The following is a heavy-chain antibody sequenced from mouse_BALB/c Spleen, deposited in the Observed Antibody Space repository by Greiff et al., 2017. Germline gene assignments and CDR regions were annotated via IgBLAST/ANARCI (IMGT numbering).Heavy chain of an antibody. V-gene: IGHV5-6-5*01. Sequence: EVMLVESGGGLVKPGGSLKLSCAASGFTFSSYAMSWVRQTPEKRLEWVASISSGGSTYYPDSVKGRFTISRDNARNILYLQMSSLRSEDTAMYYCASQGGNYVDWFAYWGQGTLVTVSA. CDR2: ISSGGST. CDR1: GFTFSSYA. D-gene: IGHD2-1*01. J-gene: IGHJ3*01. CDR3: ASQGGNYVDWFAY.